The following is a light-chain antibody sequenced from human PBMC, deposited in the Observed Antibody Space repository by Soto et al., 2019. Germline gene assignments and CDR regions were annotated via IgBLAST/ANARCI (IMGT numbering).Light chain of an antibody. Sequence: EIVMTQSPATLSVSPLEAATLSFRASQSVSSSLAWYQQQPGQAPRLVIYGASTRATGIPARFSGSGSGTEFTLTISSLEFGDSAVYYCQQYNNWWTFGQGTKVDI. J-gene: IGKJ1*01. CDR2: GAS. CDR3: QQYNNWWT. CDR1: QSVSSS. V-gene: IGKV3-15*01.